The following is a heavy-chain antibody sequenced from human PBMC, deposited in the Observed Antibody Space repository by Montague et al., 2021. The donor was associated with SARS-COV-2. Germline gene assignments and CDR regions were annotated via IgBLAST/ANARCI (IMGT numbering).Heavy chain of an antibody. CDR1: GGSITSHY. Sequence: SETLSLTCTVAGGSITSHYWSWIRQPPGKGLEWIGYFYYSGRTNYNPSPKSRVTISVDTSKNQFSLKLSSVTAADTAVYYCARGFDYWGQGTLVTVSS. CDR3: ARGFDY. J-gene: IGHJ4*02. V-gene: IGHV4-59*08. CDR2: FYYSGRT.